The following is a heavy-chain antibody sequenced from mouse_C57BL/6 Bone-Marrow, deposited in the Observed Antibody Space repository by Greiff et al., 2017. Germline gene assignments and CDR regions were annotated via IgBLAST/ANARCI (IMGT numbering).Heavy chain of an antibody. CDR2: INPNNGGT. J-gene: IGHJ4*01. V-gene: IGHV1-26*01. CDR3: ASYSNFNYYAMDY. Sequence: EVKLQQSGPELVKPGASVKISCKASGYTFTDYYMNWVKQSHGKSLEWIGDINPNNGGTSYNQKFKGKATLTVDKSSSTAYMELRSLTSEDSAVYYCASYSNFNYYAMDYWGQGTSVTVSS. D-gene: IGHD2-5*01. CDR1: GYTFTDYY.